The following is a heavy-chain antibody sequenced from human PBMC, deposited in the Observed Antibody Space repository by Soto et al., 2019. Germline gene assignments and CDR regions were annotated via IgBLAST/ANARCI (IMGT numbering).Heavy chain of an antibody. Sequence: GGSLRLSCAASGFTFSSYTMNWVRQAPGKGLEWVSSITSSSVYIYYADSVKGRFTISRDNAKNSLYLHMNSLRAEDTAVYYCARGMGSGPPHTYWGQGTLVTVSS. V-gene: IGHV3-21*01. J-gene: IGHJ4*02. CDR3: ARGMGSGPPHTY. D-gene: IGHD3-10*01. CDR2: ITSSSVYI. CDR1: GFTFSSYT.